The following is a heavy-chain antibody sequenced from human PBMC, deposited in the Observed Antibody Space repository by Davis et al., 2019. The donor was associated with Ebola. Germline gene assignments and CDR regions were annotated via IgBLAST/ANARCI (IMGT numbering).Heavy chain of an antibody. CDR1: GFTFSSYA. CDR3: AKGWSVPFDP. V-gene: IGHV3-23*01. Sequence: GGSLRLSCAASGFTFSSYAMSWVRQAPGKGLEWVSGISSSGGSTYYADSVKGRFTISRDNSKNTLYLQMNSLRAEDTAVYYCAKGWSVPFDPWGQGTQVTVSS. CDR2: ISSSGGST. J-gene: IGHJ5*02.